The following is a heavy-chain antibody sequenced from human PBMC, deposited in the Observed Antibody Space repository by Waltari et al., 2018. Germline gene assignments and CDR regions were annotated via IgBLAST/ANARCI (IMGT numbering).Heavy chain of an antibody. CDR2: IYPGASDT. CDR3: ARRGDTAMVIEDHFDI. Sequence: EVQLVQSGAEVKKPGESLKISCKGSGYSFTSSWIGWLRQMPGKGLEWMGIIYPGASDTRYSPSFQGQVTISADKSISTAYLQWSSLKASDTAMYYCARRGDTAMVIEDHFDIWGQGTMVTVSS. V-gene: IGHV5-51*01. J-gene: IGHJ3*02. CDR1: GYSFTSSW. D-gene: IGHD5-18*01.